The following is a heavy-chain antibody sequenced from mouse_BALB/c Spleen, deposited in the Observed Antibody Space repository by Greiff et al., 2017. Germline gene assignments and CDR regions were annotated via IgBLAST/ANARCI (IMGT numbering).Heavy chain of an antibody. CDR3: ARGRYAMDY. CDR1: GFTFSSFG. V-gene: IGHV5-17*02. Sequence: EVQLVESGGGLVQPGGSRKLSCAASGFTFSSFGMHWVRQAPEKGLEWVAYISSGSSTIYYADTVKGRFTISRDNPKNTLFLQMTSLRSEDTAMYYCARGRYAMDYWGQGTSVTVSS. CDR2: ISSGSSTI. J-gene: IGHJ4*01.